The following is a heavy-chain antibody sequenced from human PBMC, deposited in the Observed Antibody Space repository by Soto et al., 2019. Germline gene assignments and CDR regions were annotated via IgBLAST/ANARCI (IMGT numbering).Heavy chain of an antibody. J-gene: IGHJ4*02. D-gene: IGHD3-3*01. CDR3: TTRLFGVVIIRPY. CDR2: INWNGGST. V-gene: IGHV3-20*04. CDR1: GFTFDDYG. Sequence: GRSLRLSCAASGFTFDDYGMSWVRQAPGKGLEWVSGINWNGGSTGYADSVKGRFTISRDNAKNSLYLQMNSLRAEDTALYYCTTRLFGVVIIRPYWGQGTLVTVSS.